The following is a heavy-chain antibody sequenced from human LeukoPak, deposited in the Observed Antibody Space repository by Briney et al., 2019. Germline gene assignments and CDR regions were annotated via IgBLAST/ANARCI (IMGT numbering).Heavy chain of an antibody. J-gene: IGHJ4*02. Sequence: PSETLSLTCAVSGGSISTANYYWGWVRQPPGKGLEWMGNIYYSGNTYYNMSLNSRVTISVDTSKNHFSLLLRSLTAADTAVYYCGVMIRGTLDYWGQGTLVTVSS. CDR1: GGSISTANYY. CDR2: IYYSGNT. V-gene: IGHV4-39*01. CDR3: GVMIRGTLDY. D-gene: IGHD3-10*01.